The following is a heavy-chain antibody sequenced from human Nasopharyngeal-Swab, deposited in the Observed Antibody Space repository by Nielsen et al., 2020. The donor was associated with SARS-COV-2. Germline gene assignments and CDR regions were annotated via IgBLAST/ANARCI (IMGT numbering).Heavy chain of an antibody. CDR1: GFTFSSYA. V-gene: IGHV3-30-3*01. CDR3: ARPSSGSYWSSLDY. Sequence: SCAASGFTFSSYAMHWVRQAPGKGLEWVAVISYDGSNKYYADSVKGRFTISRDNSKNTLYLQMNSLRAEDTAVYYCARPSSGSYWSSLDYWGQGTLVTVSS. J-gene: IGHJ4*02. CDR2: ISYDGSNK. D-gene: IGHD1-26*01.